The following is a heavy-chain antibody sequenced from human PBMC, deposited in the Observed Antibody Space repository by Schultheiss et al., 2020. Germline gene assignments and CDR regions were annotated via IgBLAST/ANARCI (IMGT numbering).Heavy chain of an antibody. D-gene: IGHD2-15*01. Sequence: GGSLRLSCAASGFTFSSYGMHWVRQAPGKGLEWVSSISSSSSYIYYADSVKGRFTISRDNAKNSLYLQMNSLRAEDTAVYYCAKDRGSGGIDYWGQGTLVTVSS. CDR1: GFTFSSYG. CDR3: AKDRGSGGIDY. J-gene: IGHJ4*02. CDR2: ISSSSSYI. V-gene: IGHV3-21*01.